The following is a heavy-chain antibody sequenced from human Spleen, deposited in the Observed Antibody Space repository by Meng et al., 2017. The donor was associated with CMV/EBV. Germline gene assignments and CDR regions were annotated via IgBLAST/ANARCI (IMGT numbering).Heavy chain of an antibody. J-gene: IGHJ6*02. V-gene: IGHV4-39*07. D-gene: IGHD1-26*01. CDR1: GGSISSSSYY. CDR3: ARDPRSYSGSYYSYYYYGMDV. CDR2: INHSGST. Sequence: SETLSLTCTVSGGSISSSSYYWSWIRQPPGKGLEWIGEINHSGSTNYNPSLKSRVTISVDTSKNQFSLKLSSVTAADTAVYYCARDPRSYSGSYYSYYYYGMDVWGQGTTVTVSS.